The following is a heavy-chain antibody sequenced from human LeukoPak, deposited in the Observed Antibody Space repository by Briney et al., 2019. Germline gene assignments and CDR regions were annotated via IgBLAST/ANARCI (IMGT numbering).Heavy chain of an antibody. D-gene: IGHD2-15*01. Sequence: GGSLRLSCAASGFTFRDYYMSWVRQAPGKGLEWVSYISSSGGTIYYADSVKGRFTVSRDNAKKSLYLQMNSLRAEDTAVYYCARDVAAAATAADYWGQGTLVTVSS. J-gene: IGHJ4*02. CDR1: GFTFRDYY. CDR2: ISSSGGTI. V-gene: IGHV3-11*01. CDR3: ARDVAAAATAADY.